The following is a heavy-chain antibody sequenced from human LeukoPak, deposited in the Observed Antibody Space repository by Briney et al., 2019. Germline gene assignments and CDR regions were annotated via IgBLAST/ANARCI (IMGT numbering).Heavy chain of an antibody. J-gene: IGHJ4*02. Sequence: GGSLRLSCAASGFTFSSYAMSWVRQAPGKGLEWASAISGSGGSTYYADSVKGRFTISRDNSKNTLYLQMNSLRAEDTAIYYCAKDSLRGYYDSSGYYDYWGQGTLVTVSS. CDR3: AKDSLRGYYDSSGYYDY. V-gene: IGHV3-23*01. CDR1: GFTFSSYA. D-gene: IGHD3-22*01. CDR2: ISGSGGST.